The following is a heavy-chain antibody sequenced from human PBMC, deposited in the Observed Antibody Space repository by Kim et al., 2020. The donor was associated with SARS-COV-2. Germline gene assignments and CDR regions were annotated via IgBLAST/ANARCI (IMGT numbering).Heavy chain of an antibody. Sequence: SETLSLTCSVSGGTMSSYYWTWIRQPPGKGLEWIGNMYDGGTPNYNPSLKSRVTISIDTSKNQFSLKLTSVTAADTAIYYCARDLRAVAGTWVGYFDPWGQGTLVSVSS. CDR2: MYDGGTP. CDR1: GGTMSSYY. V-gene: IGHV4-59*01. D-gene: IGHD6-19*01. CDR3: ARDLRAVAGTWVGYFDP. J-gene: IGHJ5*02.